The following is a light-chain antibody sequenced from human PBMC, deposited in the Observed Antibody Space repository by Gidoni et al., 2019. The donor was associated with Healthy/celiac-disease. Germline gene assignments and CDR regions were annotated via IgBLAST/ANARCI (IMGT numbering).Light chain of an antibody. Sequence: DIVMAQSPDSLAVSLVERATINCKSSQSVLYSSNNTNYLTWYQQKPGQPPKLLIYWASTRESGVPDRFRGSGSGTDFTLTISSLQAEDVAVYYCQQNLEGVFGGXTKVEVK. CDR1: QSVLYSSNNTNY. CDR3: QQNLEGV. J-gene: IGKJ4*01. V-gene: IGKV4-1*01. CDR2: WAS.